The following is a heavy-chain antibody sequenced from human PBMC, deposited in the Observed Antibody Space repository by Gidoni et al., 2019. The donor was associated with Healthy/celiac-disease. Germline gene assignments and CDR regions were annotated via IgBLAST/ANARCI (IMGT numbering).Heavy chain of an antibody. CDR2: ISGSGGST. CDR3: ATTVTTYYFDY. J-gene: IGHJ4*02. D-gene: IGHD4-17*01. Sequence: EVPLLESGGGLVPPGGSLRLSCAASVFTFSSYAMSWVRQAPGKGLEWVSAISGSGGSTYYADSVKGRFTISRDNSKNTLYLQMNSLRAEDTAVYYCATTVTTYYFDYWGQGTLVTVSS. V-gene: IGHV3-23*01. CDR1: VFTFSSYA.